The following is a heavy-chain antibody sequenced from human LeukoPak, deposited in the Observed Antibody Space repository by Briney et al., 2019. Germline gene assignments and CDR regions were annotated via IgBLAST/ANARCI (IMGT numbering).Heavy chain of an antibody. D-gene: IGHD4-17*01. Sequence: SETLSLTCTVSGGSISSYYWSWLRQPPGKGLEWIGYNYYSGSTNYNPSLKSRVTISVDTSKNQFSLKLSSVTAADTAVYYCARGNYGGYSFDYWGQGTLVTVSS. CDR3: ARGNYGGYSFDY. V-gene: IGHV4-59*01. CDR2: NYYSGST. CDR1: GGSISSYY. J-gene: IGHJ4*02.